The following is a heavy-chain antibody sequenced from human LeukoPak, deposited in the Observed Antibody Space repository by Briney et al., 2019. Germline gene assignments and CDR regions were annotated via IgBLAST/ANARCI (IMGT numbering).Heavy chain of an antibody. CDR1: GGSISSYC. CDR3: ARPSGAHGWFDP. D-gene: IGHD2-15*01. Sequence: PSETLSLTCTVSGGSISSYCWSWIRQPPGKGLEWIGYIYYSGSTNYNPSLKSRVTISVDTSKNQFSLKLSSVTAVDTAVYYCARPSGAHGWFDPWGQGTLVTVSS. CDR2: IYYSGST. V-gene: IGHV4-59*01. J-gene: IGHJ5*02.